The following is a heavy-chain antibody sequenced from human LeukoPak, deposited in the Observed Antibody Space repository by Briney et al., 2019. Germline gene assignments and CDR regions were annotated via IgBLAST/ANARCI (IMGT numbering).Heavy chain of an antibody. V-gene: IGHV3-30*18. CDR3: AKDINTSLRGRGAFDY. CDR2: ISYDGSNK. CDR1: GFTFSSYG. J-gene: IGHJ4*02. D-gene: IGHD3-22*01. Sequence: GRSLRLSCAASGFTFSSYGMHWVRQAPGKGLEWVAVISYDGSNKYYADSVKGRFTISRDNSKNTLYLQMNSLRAEDTAVYYCAKDINTSLRGRGAFDYWGQGTLVTVSS.